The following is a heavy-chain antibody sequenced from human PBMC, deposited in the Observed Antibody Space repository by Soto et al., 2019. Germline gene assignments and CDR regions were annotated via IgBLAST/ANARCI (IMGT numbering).Heavy chain of an antibody. V-gene: IGHV1-18*01. CDR3: AKNRQPSYYYHGMDV. J-gene: IGHJ6*02. CDR2: VSGYNGDT. Sequence: QGQLVQSGPEVKKPGASVKVSCKASGYPFSRYGISWVRHAPGQWLEWMGWVSGYNGDTKYAQKVQGRVTMTIDTSTYTANMELRSLTSDDTAIYYCAKNRQPSYYYHGMDVWDQGTTVTVS. CDR1: GYPFSRYG.